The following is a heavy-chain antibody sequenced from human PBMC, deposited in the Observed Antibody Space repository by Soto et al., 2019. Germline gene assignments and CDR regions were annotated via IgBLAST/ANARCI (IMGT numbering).Heavy chain of an antibody. CDR2: IIPIFGTA. V-gene: IGHV1-69*12. CDR3: ARVTYYYDSSGYYYYFDY. D-gene: IGHD3-22*01. Sequence: QVQLVQSGAEVKKPGSSVKVSCKASGGTFSSYAISWVRQAPGQGLEWMGGIIPIFGTANYAQKFQGRVKITADESTSTAYMELSSLRSEDTAVYYCARVTYYYDSSGYYYYFDYWGQGTLVTVSS. J-gene: IGHJ4*02. CDR1: GGTFSSYA.